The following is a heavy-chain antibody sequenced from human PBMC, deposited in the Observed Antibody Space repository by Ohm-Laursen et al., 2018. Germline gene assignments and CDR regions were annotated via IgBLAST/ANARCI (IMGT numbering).Heavy chain of an antibody. J-gene: IGHJ5*02. Sequence: ASVKASCKASGYTFTDYYMHWVRQAPGQGLEWMGWIDPNSGGTNYAQKFQGRVTMTRDTSISIAYMELSRLRSDDTAVYYCAKTYSGNYLDWFDPWGQGTLVTASS. CDR1: GYTFTDYY. V-gene: IGHV1-2*02. CDR2: IDPNSGGT. CDR3: AKTYSGNYLDWFDP. D-gene: IGHD1-26*01.